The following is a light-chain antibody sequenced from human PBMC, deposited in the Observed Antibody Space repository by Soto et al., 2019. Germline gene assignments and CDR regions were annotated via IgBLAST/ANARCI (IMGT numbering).Light chain of an antibody. J-gene: IGLJ1*01. CDR3: SSYAGSNTFV. CDR1: SSDVGGYNL. Sequence: QSALTQPPSASASPGQSVTISCTGTSSDVGGYNLVSWYQQHPGEAPKLMISEVNERPSGVPDRFSGAKSGNTASLTVSGLRTEDEAYYYCSSYAGSNTFVFGTGTKLTVL. CDR2: EVN. V-gene: IGLV2-8*01.